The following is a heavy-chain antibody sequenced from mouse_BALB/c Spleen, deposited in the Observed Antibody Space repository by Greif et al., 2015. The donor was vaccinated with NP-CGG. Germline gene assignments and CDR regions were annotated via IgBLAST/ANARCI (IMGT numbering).Heavy chain of an antibody. CDR2: IEPANGNT. J-gene: IGHJ2*01. CDR1: GFNIKDTY. Sequence: EVKLVESGAELVKPGASVKLSCTASGFNIKDTYMHWVKQRPEQGLEWIGRIEPANGNTKYDPKFQGKATITADTSSNTAYLQLSSLTSEDTAVYYCARKLGRGLYFDYWGQGTTLTVSS. D-gene: IGHD4-1*01. V-gene: IGHV14-3*02. CDR3: ARKLGRGLYFDY.